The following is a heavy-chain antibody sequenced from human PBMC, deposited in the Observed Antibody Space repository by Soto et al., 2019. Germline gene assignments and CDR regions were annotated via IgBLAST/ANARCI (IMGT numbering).Heavy chain of an antibody. CDR3: AGDIRGGMHGMDV. CDR2: IYYSGST. Sequence: SETLSLTCTVSGGSISSGDYYWSWIRQPPGKGLEWIGYIYYSGSTYYNPSLKSRVTISVDTSKNQFSLKLSSVPAADTAVYYCAGDIRGGMHGMDVWGQGTTVTVSS. CDR1: GGSISSGDYY. D-gene: IGHD3-16*01. J-gene: IGHJ6*02. V-gene: IGHV4-30-4*01.